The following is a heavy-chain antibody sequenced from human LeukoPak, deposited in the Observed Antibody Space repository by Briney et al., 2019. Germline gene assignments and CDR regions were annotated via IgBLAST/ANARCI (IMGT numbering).Heavy chain of an antibody. CDR1: GGSISSYY. D-gene: IGHD3-9*01. CDR2: IYYSGST. J-gene: IGHJ6*02. V-gene: IGHV4-59*01. Sequence: SETLSLTCTVSGGSISSYYWGWIRQPPGKGLEWIGYIYYSGSTNYNPSLKSRVTISVDTSKNQFSLKLSSVTAADTAVYYCARVLRYFDTYYYYGMDVWGQGTTVTVSS. CDR3: ARVLRYFDTYYYYGMDV.